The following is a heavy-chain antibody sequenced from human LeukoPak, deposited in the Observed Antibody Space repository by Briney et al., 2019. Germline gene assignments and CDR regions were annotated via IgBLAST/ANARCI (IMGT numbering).Heavy chain of an antibody. CDR1: EYTFTSYA. V-gene: IGHV1-3*01. D-gene: IGHD3-10*01. Sequence: ASVKVSCKASEYTFTSYAMHWVRQAPGQRLEWMGWINAGNGNTKYSQKFQGRVTITRDTSASTAYMELSSLRSEDTAVYYCARGLWFGEFDLDYWGQGTLVTVSS. CDR2: INAGNGNT. J-gene: IGHJ4*02. CDR3: ARGLWFGEFDLDY.